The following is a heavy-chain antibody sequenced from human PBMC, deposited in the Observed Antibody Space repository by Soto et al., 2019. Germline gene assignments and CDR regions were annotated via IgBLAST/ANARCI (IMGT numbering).Heavy chain of an antibody. V-gene: IGHV1-2*04. Sequence: QVQLVQSGAEVKKPGASVKVSCKASGYSFTDYHIHWVRQAPGQGLEWLGRINPKSGRTSTAQKFQGWVTMTTDTSISTASMELTRLTSDDTAIYYCARGDSTDCSNGVCSFFYNHDMDVWGQGTTVTVSS. CDR2: INPKSGRT. CDR1: GYSFTDYH. J-gene: IGHJ6*02. D-gene: IGHD2-8*01. CDR3: ARGDSTDCSNGVCSFFYNHDMDV.